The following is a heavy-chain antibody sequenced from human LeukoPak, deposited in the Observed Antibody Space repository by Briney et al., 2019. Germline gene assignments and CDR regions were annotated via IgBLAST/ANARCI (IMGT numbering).Heavy chain of an antibody. CDR1: GFTFSSYA. J-gene: IGHJ4*02. CDR2: ISGSGGST. CDR3: AKDLIGRYPDYFDY. D-gene: IGHD1-26*01. Sequence: GGSLRLSCAASGFTFSSYAMTWVRQAPGKGLEWVSAISGSGGSTYYADSVKGRFTISRDNSKNTLFLQMNSLGAEDTAVYYCAKDLIGRYPDYFDYWGQGLLVTVSS. V-gene: IGHV3-23*01.